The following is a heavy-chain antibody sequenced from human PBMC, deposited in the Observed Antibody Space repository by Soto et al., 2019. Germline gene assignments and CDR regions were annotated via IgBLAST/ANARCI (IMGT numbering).Heavy chain of an antibody. Sequence: QVQLVESGGGVVQPGTSLRLSCVASGFTYSNYAMHWVRQVPGKGLEWLAVVSHDGTLYPYADSVKGRFSISRDNSRKTLYLQINSLRPEDTAVYYCVKDRSDTWSFDYWGQGTLVTVSS. CDR1: GFTYSNYA. V-gene: IGHV3-30*18. D-gene: IGHD2-8*02. CDR3: VKDRSDTWSFDY. J-gene: IGHJ4*02. CDR2: VSHDGTL.